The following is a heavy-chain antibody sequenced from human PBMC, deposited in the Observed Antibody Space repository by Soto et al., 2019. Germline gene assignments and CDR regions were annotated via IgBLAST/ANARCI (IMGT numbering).Heavy chain of an antibody. CDR1: GFTFSSYA. J-gene: IGHJ2*01. D-gene: IGHD4-4*01. CDR3: ARRNSGWYFDL. CDR2: ISGSGDST. V-gene: IGHV3-23*01. Sequence: EVQLLESGGGLVQPGGSLRLSCAASGFTFSSYAMNWVRQAPGKGLEWVSAISGSGDSTYYADSVKGRFTISRDNSKNTLYLQMNSLRAEDTAVYSCARRNSGWYFDLWGRGTLVTVSS.